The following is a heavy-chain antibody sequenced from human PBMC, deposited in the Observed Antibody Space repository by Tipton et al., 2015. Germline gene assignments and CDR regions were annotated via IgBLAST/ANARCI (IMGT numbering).Heavy chain of an antibody. CDR3: ARDGYNSNYFDY. CDR1: GGAITSDGFY. D-gene: IGHD5-24*01. Sequence: LRLSCTVSGGAITSDGFYWSWIRQHPGKGLEWIGYIFYTGSTYYNPSLKRRAILSVDTSKNQFSLKLSSVTAADTAVYYCARDGYNSNYFDYWGQGTLVTVSS. CDR2: IFYTGST. J-gene: IGHJ4*02. V-gene: IGHV4-31*03.